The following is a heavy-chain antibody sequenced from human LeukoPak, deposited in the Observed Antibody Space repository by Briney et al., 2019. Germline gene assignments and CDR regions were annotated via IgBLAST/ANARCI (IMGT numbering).Heavy chain of an antibody. V-gene: IGHV1-3*01. CDR2: INAGNGNT. J-gene: IGHJ4*02. Sequence: GASVKVSCKASGYTFTSYAMHWVRQAPGQRLEWMGWINAGNGNTKYSQKFQGRVTITRDTSASTAYMELSSLRSEDTAVYHCASQPPAVAGTHPFDYWGQGTLVTVSS. CDR3: ASQPPAVAGTHPFDY. D-gene: IGHD6-19*01. CDR1: GYTFTSYA.